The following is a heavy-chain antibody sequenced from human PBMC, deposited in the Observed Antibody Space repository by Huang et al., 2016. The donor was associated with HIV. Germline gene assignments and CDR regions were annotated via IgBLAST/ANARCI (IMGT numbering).Heavy chain of an antibody. CDR1: GESLSDFC. D-gene: IGHD6-13*01. V-gene: IGHV4-34*02. J-gene: IGHJ4*02. CDR2: ITQSGRT. CDR3: ARGRGSSWSLFDT. Sequence: QVQLEQWGARLLKPSETLSLTCAVYGESLSDFCWSWIRQPPGKGLEWIGEITQSGRTNYNPSLKSRVTIAVETSKKQFSLKLKSVTAADTSRYYCARGRGSSWSLFDTWGQGSLVTVFS.